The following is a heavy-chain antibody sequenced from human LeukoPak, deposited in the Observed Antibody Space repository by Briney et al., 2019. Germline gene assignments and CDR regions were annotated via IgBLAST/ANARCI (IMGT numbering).Heavy chain of an antibody. CDR2: INPNSGGT. CDR1: GYTFTAYS. Sequence: ASVKVSCKASGYTFTAYSMHWVRQAPGQGLEWMGWINPNSGGTDCAQRFQGRVTMTRDMSITMLYMEMSSLTPDDTAVYYCARAGYCSDGKCYTFDYWGQGTLVTVSS. D-gene: IGHD2-15*01. V-gene: IGHV1-2*02. J-gene: IGHJ4*02. CDR3: ARAGYCSDGKCYTFDY.